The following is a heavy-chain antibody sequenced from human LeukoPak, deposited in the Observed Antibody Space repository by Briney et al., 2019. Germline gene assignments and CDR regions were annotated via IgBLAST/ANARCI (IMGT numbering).Heavy chain of an antibody. CDR3: ARDAVDTANAV. CDR1: GCTFTTYW. CDR2: INSDGSIT. D-gene: IGHD5-18*01. V-gene: IGHV3-74*01. Sequence: GGSLRLSCAASGCTFTTYWMHWVRQAPGKGLVWVSHINSDGSITSYADSVKGRFTISRDNAKNTLYLQMNSLRAEDTAVYYCARDAVDTANAVWGQGTTVTVSS. J-gene: IGHJ6*02.